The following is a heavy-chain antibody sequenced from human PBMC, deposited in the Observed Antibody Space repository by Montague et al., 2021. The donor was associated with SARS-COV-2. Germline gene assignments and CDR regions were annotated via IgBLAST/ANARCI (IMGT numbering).Heavy chain of an antibody. V-gene: IGHV4-31*03. D-gene: IGHD3-10*01. CDR3: VRPGGSESHWFDR. CDR2: IYHSGST. CDR1: GGSISSGDYY. Sequence: TLSLTCTVSGGSISSGDYYWAWIRQHPGKGLEWLEFIYHSGSTFYNPSLKSRLTISIDTSNNQFSPKLSSVTAADTAVYYCVRPGGSESHWFDRWGQGTLVTVSS. J-gene: IGHJ5*02.